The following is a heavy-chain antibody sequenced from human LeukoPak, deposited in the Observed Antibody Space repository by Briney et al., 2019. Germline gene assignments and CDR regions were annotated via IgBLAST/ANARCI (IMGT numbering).Heavy chain of an antibody. D-gene: IGHD3-22*01. Sequence: PGGSLRLSCAASGFTFSSYAMSWVRQAPGKGLEWVSAISGSGGSTYYADSVKGRFTISRDNSKNTLYLQMNSLRAEDTAVYYCASSGRSYDSSGYYYGDDAFDIRGQGTMVTVSS. CDR2: ISGSGGST. J-gene: IGHJ3*02. V-gene: IGHV3-23*01. CDR1: GFTFSSYA. CDR3: ASSGRSYDSSGYYYGDDAFDI.